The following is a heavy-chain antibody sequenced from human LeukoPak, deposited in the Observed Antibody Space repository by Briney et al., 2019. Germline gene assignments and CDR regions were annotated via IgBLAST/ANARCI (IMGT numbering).Heavy chain of an antibody. D-gene: IGHD6-13*01. CDR1: GFTFSSYG. J-gene: IGHJ4*02. CDR3: ARVKYSSSWYFGYFDY. Sequence: GGSLRLSCAASGFTFSSYGMHWVRQASGKGLEWVAFIRYDGTDKYYADSVKGRFTLSRDNSKNTLYLQMNSLRAEDTAVYYCARVKYSSSWYFGYFDYWGQGTLVTVSS. V-gene: IGHV3-30*02. CDR2: IRYDGTDK.